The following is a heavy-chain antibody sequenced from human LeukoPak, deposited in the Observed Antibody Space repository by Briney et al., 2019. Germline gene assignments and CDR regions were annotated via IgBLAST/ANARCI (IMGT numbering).Heavy chain of an antibody. D-gene: IGHD3-9*01. CDR2: INPNSGGT. CDR1: GYTFTGYY. CDR3: ARAYVLRYFDWLVLARDAIKNWFDP. J-gene: IGHJ5*02. Sequence: ASVKVSCKASGYTFTGYYMHWVRQAPGQGLEWMGWINPNSGGTNYAQKFQGRVTMTRNTSISTAYMELSSLRSEDTAVYYCARAYVLRYFDWLVLARDAIKNWFDPWGQGTLVTVSS. V-gene: IGHV1-2*02.